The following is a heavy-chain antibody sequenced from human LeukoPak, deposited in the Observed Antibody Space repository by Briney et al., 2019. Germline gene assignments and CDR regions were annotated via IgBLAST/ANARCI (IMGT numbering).Heavy chain of an antibody. Sequence: ASVKVSCKASGYTFTGYHLHWVRQAPGQGLEWMGWINPNSGGTNYAQKFQGRVTMTRDTSISTAYMELSRLRSDDTAVYYCARVYYDSSGYIPGYWGQGTLVTVSS. J-gene: IGHJ4*02. CDR3: ARVYYDSSGYIPGY. V-gene: IGHV1-2*02. CDR2: INPNSGGT. CDR1: GYTFTGYH. D-gene: IGHD3-22*01.